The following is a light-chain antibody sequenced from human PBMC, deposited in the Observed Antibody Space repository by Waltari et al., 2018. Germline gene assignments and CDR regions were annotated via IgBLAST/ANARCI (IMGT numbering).Light chain of an antibody. Sequence: QSVLTQPPSTSGTPGQRVIISCSGSISTIGSSTVTWYQQLPGKAPKLLIYSDNQRPSGVPDRFSGSKSGTSASLAISGLQSEDEADYFCAAWDDGLLFGGGTKLTVL. CDR3: AAWDDGLL. J-gene: IGLJ2*01. CDR2: SDN. V-gene: IGLV1-44*01. CDR1: ISTIGSST.